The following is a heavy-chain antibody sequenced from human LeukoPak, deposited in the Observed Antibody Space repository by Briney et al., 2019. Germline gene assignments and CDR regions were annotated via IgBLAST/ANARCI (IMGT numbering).Heavy chain of an antibody. V-gene: IGHV3-23*01. D-gene: IGHD2-15*01. CDR3: AKNGRYCSGGSCYFYYYYYYMDV. CDR1: GFTFSSYA. Sequence: GGSLRLSCAASGFTFSSYAMSWVRQAPGKGLEWVSAISGSGGSTYYADSVKGRFTISRDNSKNTLYLQMNSLRAEDTAVYYCAKNGRYCSGGSCYFYYYYYYMDVWGKGTTVTVSS. J-gene: IGHJ6*03. CDR2: ISGSGGST.